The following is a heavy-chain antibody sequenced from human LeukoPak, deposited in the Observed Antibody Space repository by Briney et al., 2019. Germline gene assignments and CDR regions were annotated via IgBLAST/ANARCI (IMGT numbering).Heavy chain of an antibody. D-gene: IGHD3-9*01. Sequence: ASVKVSCKASGYTFTSYGISWVRQAPGQGLEWMGWISAYNGNTNYAQKLQGRVTMTTDTSTSTAYMELRSLRSDDTAVYYCARVGYYDILTGQRLGAFDIWGQGTMVTVSS. V-gene: IGHV1-18*01. CDR3: ARVGYYDILTGQRLGAFDI. CDR1: GYTFTSYG. J-gene: IGHJ3*02. CDR2: ISAYNGNT.